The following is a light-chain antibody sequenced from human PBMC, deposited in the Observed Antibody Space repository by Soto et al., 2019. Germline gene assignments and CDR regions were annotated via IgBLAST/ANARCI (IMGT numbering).Light chain of an antibody. J-gene: IGLJ3*02. CDR3: GTWDSSLSAVV. V-gene: IGLV1-51*02. Sequence: QSVLTQPPSVSAAPGQKVTISCSGTTSNIGNNYVSWYQHLPGTAPKLLICENNNRPSGIPDRFSGSKSGTSATLGITGLQTGDEADYYCGTWDSSLSAVVFGGGTKVTVL. CDR1: TSNIGNNY. CDR2: ENN.